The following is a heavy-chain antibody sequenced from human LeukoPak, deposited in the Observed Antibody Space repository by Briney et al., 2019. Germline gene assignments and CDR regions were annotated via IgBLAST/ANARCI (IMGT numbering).Heavy chain of an antibody. D-gene: IGHD2-2*01. Sequence: GGSLRLSCAASGFTFSSYAMGWVRQAPGKGLEWVSAISGSGGRTYYADSVKGRFTISRDNSKNTLYLQMNSLRAEDTAVYYCAKGPGRYCSSTSCQQYNWFDPWGQGTLVTVSS. V-gene: IGHV3-23*01. CDR1: GFTFSSYA. CDR2: ISGSGGRT. J-gene: IGHJ5*02. CDR3: AKGPGRYCSSTSCQQYNWFDP.